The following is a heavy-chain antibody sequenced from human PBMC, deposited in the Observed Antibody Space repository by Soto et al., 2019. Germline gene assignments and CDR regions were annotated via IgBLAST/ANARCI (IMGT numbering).Heavy chain of an antibody. CDR1: GFTFSSYW. D-gene: IGHD2-2*02. Sequence: SLRLSCAASGFTFSSYWMSWVRQAPGKGLEWVANIKQDGSEKYYVDSVKGRFTISRDNAKNSLYLQMNSLRAEDTAVYYCARDHCSSTSCYTLDAFDIWGQGTMVTVSS. J-gene: IGHJ3*02. CDR2: IKQDGSEK. CDR3: ARDHCSSTSCYTLDAFDI. V-gene: IGHV3-7*01.